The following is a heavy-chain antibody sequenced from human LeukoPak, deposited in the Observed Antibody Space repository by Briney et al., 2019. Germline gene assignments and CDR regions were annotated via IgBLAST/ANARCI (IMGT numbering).Heavy chain of an antibody. J-gene: IGHJ4*01. CDR3: ARSPTGSGSYSFDS. V-gene: IGHV3-7*03. Sequence: PGGSLRLSCAASGFTFSSYWMSWVRQAPGKGLEWVANIKQDGSEKYYVDSVKGRFTISRDNAKNSLYLQMNSLRAEDTAVYYCARSPTGSGSYSFDSWGHGTLVTVSS. CDR1: GFTFSSYW. D-gene: IGHD3-10*01. CDR2: IKQDGSEK.